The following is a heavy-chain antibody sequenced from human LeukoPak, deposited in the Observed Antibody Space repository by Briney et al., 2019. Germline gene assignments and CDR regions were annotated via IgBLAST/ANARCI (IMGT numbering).Heavy chain of an antibody. CDR2: ISAYNGNT. J-gene: IGHJ5*02. Sequence: ASVTVSCKASGYTFTSYGISWVRQAPGQGLEWMGWISAYNGNTNYAQKLQGRVTMTADTSTSTAYMELRSLRSDDTAVYYCARDRTIFGVVINWFDPWGQGTLVTVSS. CDR1: GYTFTSYG. V-gene: IGHV1-18*01. D-gene: IGHD3-3*01. CDR3: ARDRTIFGVVINWFDP.